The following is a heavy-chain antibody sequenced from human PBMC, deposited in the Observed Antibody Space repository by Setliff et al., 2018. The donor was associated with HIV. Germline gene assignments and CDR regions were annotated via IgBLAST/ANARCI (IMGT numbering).Heavy chain of an antibody. CDR1: GGSISSGSYY. CDR3: AREDYYYYGMDV. CDR2: IYTSGST. J-gene: IGHJ6*02. Sequence: TLSFTCTVSGGSISSGSYYWNWIRQPAGKGLEWIGRIYTSGSTNYNPSLKSRVTISVDTSKNQFSLKLSSVTAADTAVYYCAREDYYYYGMDVWGQGTTVTVSS. V-gene: IGHV4-61*02.